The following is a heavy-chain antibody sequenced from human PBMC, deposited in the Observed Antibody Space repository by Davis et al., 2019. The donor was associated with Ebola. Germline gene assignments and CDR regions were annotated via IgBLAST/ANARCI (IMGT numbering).Heavy chain of an antibody. CDR2: INHSGST. Sequence: SESLSLTCAVSGGSFSGYYWSWIRQPPVKVLEWIGEINHSGSTNYNPSLKSRVTISVDTSRNQFSLKLSYVTAADRAVYYCARLYSDFWFDPWGQGTLVTVSS. J-gene: IGHJ5*02. V-gene: IGHV4-34*01. D-gene: IGHD3-3*01. CDR3: ARLYSDFWFDP. CDR1: GGSFSGYY.